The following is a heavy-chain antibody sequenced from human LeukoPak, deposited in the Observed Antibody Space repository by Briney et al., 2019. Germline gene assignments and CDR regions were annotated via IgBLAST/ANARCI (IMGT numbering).Heavy chain of an antibody. CDR2: IKQDGSDK. J-gene: IGHJ3*02. CDR3: ARGGHYSDSGGYYHDAFDI. CDR1: GFTFSSYW. Sequence: GGSLRLSCAASGFTFSSYWMSWIRQAPGKGLEWVANIKQDGSDKYYVDPVKGRFTISRDNAKNSLYLQMNSLRAEDTAVYYCARGGHYSDSGGYYHDAFDIWGRGTVVTVSS. D-gene: IGHD3-22*01. V-gene: IGHV3-7*04.